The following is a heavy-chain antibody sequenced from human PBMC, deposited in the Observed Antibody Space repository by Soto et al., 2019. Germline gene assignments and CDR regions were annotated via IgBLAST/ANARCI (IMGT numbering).Heavy chain of an antibody. CDR2: IYYSGST. J-gene: IGHJ4*02. D-gene: IGHD6-19*01. CDR1: GGSISSSSYY. Sequence: PSETLSLTCTVSGGSISSSSYYWGWIRQPPGKGLEWIGSIYYSGSTYYNPSLKSRVTISVDTSKNQFSLKLSSVTAADTAVYYCARHTSSGRSGVYFDYWGQGTLVTVSS. V-gene: IGHV4-39*01. CDR3: ARHTSSGRSGVYFDY.